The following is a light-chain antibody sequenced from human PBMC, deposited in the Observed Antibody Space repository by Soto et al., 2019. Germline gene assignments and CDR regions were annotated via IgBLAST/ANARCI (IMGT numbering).Light chain of an antibody. Sequence: DIQLTQSPSFLSASVGDRVTITCRASQGISSYLAWYQQKPGKAPKLLIYAASTLQSGVPSRFSGSGSVTDFTLTISSLQPEDFATYYCQQLNNYPLTFGQGTRLEIK. J-gene: IGKJ5*01. CDR3: QQLNNYPLT. CDR2: AAS. CDR1: QGISSY. V-gene: IGKV1-9*01.